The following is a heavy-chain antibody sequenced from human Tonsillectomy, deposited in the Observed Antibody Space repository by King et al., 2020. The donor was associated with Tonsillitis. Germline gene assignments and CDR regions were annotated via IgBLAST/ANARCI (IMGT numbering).Heavy chain of an antibody. CDR2: IYYSGST. Sequence: QLQESGPGLVKPSETLSLTCTVSGGSISSSSYYWGWIRQPPGKGLEWIGSIYYSGSTYYNPSLKSRVTISVDTSKNQLSLKLSSVTAADTAVYYCARREVGATPLFDYWGQGTLVTVSS. J-gene: IGHJ4*02. CDR1: GGSISSSSYY. D-gene: IGHD1-26*01. CDR3: ARREVGATPLFDY. V-gene: IGHV4-39*01.